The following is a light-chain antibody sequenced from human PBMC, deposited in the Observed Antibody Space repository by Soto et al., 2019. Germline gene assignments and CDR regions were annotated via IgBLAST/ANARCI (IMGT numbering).Light chain of an antibody. CDR3: LQQYSHPPWT. J-gene: IGKJ1*01. CDR2: AAS. Sequence: DIQMTQSPSSLSASVGDRVTITCRASHGIRDDLNWYQQKPGKAPKRLIYAASSLQSGVPSRFSGSGSETEFTLTISDLQPEDFATYYCLQQYSHPPWTFGQGTKVEIK. V-gene: IGKV1-17*02. CDR1: HGIRDD.